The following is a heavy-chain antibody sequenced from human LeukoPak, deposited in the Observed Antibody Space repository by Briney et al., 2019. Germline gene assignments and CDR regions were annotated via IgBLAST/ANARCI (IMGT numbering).Heavy chain of an antibody. D-gene: IGHD3-10*01. CDR2: IYHSGST. Sequence: SETLSLTCAVSGGSISSSNWWSWVRQPPGKGLEWIGEIYHSGSTNYNPSLKSRVTISVDKSKNQFSLKLSSVTAADTAVYYCARVPLRGESYYMDVWGKGTTVTVSS. J-gene: IGHJ6*03. CDR3: ARVPLRGESYYMDV. CDR1: GGSISSSNW. V-gene: IGHV4-4*02.